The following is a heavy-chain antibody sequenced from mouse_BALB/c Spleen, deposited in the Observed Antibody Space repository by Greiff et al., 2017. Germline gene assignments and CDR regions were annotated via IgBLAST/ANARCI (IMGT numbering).Heavy chain of an antibody. V-gene: IGHV5-6-5*01. Sequence: EVKLVESGGGLVKPGGSLKLSCAASGFTFSSYAMSWVRQTPEKRLEWVASISSGGSTYYPDSVKGRFTISRDNARNILYLQMSSLRSEDTAMYYCARGLPHDPWFAYWGQGTLVTVSA. D-gene: IGHD2-12*01. J-gene: IGHJ3*01. CDR3: ARGLPHDPWFAY. CDR2: ISSGGST. CDR1: GFTFSSYA.